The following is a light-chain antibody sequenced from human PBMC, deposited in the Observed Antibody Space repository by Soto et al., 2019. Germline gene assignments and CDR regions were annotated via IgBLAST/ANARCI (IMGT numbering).Light chain of an antibody. Sequence: DIQMTQSPSSLSASVGDRVTITCRASQSISTYLNWYQQKPGKAPQLLIYAAYSLQSGVPSRFSGSGSGTDFTLTISSLQPEDFATYYCQQSYSTPFTFGPGTKVDIK. CDR1: QSISTY. CDR3: QQSYSTPFT. V-gene: IGKV1-39*01. CDR2: AAY. J-gene: IGKJ3*01.